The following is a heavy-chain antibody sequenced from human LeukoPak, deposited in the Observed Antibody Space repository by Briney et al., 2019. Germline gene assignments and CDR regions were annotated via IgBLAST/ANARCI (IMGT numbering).Heavy chain of an antibody. D-gene: IGHD3-22*01. J-gene: IGHJ4*02. Sequence: SETLSLTCTVSGGSISSYYWSWIRQPPGKGLEWIGYIYYSGSTNYNPSLRCRVTISVDTSKNQFSLKLSSVTAADTAVYYCAREVTYYYDSSGSFDYWGQGTLVTVSS. CDR1: GGSISSYY. V-gene: IGHV4-59*01. CDR3: AREVTYYYDSSGSFDY. CDR2: IYYSGST.